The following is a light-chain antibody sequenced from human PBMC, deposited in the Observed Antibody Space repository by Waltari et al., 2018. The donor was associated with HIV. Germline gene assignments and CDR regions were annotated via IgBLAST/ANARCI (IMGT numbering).Light chain of an antibody. CDR2: GNS. J-gene: IGLJ3*02. V-gene: IGLV1-40*01. Sequence: QSALTQPPSVSGAPGQRVTISCTGSSSNIGAGYDVHWYQQVPGTAPKLLIYGNSNRPSGVPDRFSGSKSGTSASLAVTGLQAEDEADYYCQPYDSSLSGGVFGGGTKLTVL. CDR1: SSNIGAGYD. CDR3: QPYDSSLSGGV.